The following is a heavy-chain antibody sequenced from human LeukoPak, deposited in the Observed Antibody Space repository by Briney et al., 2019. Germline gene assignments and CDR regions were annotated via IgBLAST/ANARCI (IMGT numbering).Heavy chain of an antibody. J-gene: IGHJ6*04. CDR2: LSGNGITT. D-gene: IGHD3-10*01. CDR1: GFTFSLYA. CDR3: AKDALVWFGEAVGSMDD. V-gene: IGHV3-23*01. Sequence: QPGGSLRLSSAASGFTFSLYAMSWVRQAPGKGLEWVSSLSGNGITTYYAASVKGRFTVSSDNSKNTLYLQMRSLRAEDTALYYGAKDALVWFGEAVGSMDDWGKGTTV.